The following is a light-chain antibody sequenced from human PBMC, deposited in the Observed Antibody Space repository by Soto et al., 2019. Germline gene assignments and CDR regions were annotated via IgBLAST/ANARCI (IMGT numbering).Light chain of an antibody. CDR1: QSIGSW. Sequence: DIQMTQSPSTLSASVGARVLIVCRASQSIGSWLAWYQQKPGKAPKLLIYKASSLESGVPSRFSGSGSGTEFTLTIRSLQPDDFATYYCHQYNTYLWTFGQGTKVDIK. CDR2: KAS. J-gene: IGKJ1*01. CDR3: HQYNTYLWT. V-gene: IGKV1-5*03.